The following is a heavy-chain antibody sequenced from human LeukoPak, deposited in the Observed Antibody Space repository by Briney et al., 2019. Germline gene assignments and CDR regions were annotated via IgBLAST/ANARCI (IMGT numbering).Heavy chain of an antibody. D-gene: IGHD3-3*01. J-gene: IGHJ4*02. CDR3: ASSVSDDFGSGHF. CDR2: IKQDGSEK. V-gene: IGHV3-7*01. Sequence: GGSLRLSCAASRITFTYWMSWVGQAPGRGLEWVANIKQDGSEKYYEDSVKGGLTISRANAKKYLFLQMNSLIAQDTAVYYCASSVSDDFGSGHFWGQGTLVTVSS. CDR1: RITFTYW.